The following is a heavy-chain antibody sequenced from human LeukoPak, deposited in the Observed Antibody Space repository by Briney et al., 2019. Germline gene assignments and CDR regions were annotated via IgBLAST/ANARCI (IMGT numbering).Heavy chain of an antibody. CDR1: GFTFSDYY. J-gene: IGHJ3*02. CDR2: ISSSSSYI. CDR3: ARDRLSGWYWARFAFDI. V-gene: IGHV3-21*01. Sequence: SGGSLRLSCAASGFTFSDYYMNWVRQAPGKGLEWVSSISSSSSYIYYADSVKGRFTISRDNAKNSLYLQMNSLRAEDTAVYYCARDRLSGWYWARFAFDIWGQGTMVTVSS. D-gene: IGHD6-19*01.